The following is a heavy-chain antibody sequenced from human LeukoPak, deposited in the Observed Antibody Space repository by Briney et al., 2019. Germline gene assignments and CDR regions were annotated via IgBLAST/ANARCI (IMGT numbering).Heavy chain of an antibody. J-gene: IGHJ3*02. Sequence: PGGSLRPSCAASGFTFSSYAMTWVRQAPGKGLEWVSAISSSGGSTYYADSVKGRFTISRDNSKNTLYLQMNSLRAEDTAVYYCAKDQDYGDHSDAFDIWGQGTMVTVSS. D-gene: IGHD4-17*01. CDR3: AKDQDYGDHSDAFDI. CDR2: ISSSGGST. V-gene: IGHV3-23*01. CDR1: GFTFSSYA.